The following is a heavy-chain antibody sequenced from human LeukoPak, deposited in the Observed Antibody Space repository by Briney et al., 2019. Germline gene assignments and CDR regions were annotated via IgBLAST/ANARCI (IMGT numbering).Heavy chain of an antibody. CDR3: ATYFDIVVVPAAMRPESAFDI. V-gene: IGHV1-24*01. Sequence: GASVKDSCKVSGYTLTELSMHWVRQAPGKGLEWMGGFDPEDGETIYAQKFQGRVTMTEDTSTDTAYMELSSLRSEDTAVYYCATYFDIVVVPAAMRPESAFDIWGQGTMVTVSS. CDR2: FDPEDGET. J-gene: IGHJ3*02. D-gene: IGHD2-2*01. CDR1: GYTLTELS.